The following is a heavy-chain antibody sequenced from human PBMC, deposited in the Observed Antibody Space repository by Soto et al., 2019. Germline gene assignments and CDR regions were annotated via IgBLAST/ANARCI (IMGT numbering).Heavy chain of an antibody. CDR2: INAGNGNT. J-gene: IGHJ4*02. V-gene: IGHV1-3*01. D-gene: IGHD1-26*01. Sequence: ASVKVSCKASGYTFTSYAMHWVRQAPGQRLEWMGWINAGNGNTKYSQKFQGRDTITRDTSASTAYMELSSLRSEDTAVYYCARSGSYHHFGYWGQGTLVTVSS. CDR1: GYTFTSYA. CDR3: ARSGSYHHFGY.